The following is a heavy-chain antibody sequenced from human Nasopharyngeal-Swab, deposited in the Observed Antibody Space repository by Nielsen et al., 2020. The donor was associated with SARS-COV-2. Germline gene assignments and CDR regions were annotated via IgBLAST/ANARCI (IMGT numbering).Heavy chain of an antibody. CDR2: IKQGGTQQ. Sequence: WIRQPPGKGLEWVAHIKQGGTQQYYGDSVRGRFTISRDNAKNSLYLQMNSLRADDTAVYYCTRYCSTTSCPRVFDYWGQGTLVTVSS. V-gene: IGHV3-7*01. D-gene: IGHD2-2*01. J-gene: IGHJ4*02. CDR3: TRYCSTTSCPRVFDY.